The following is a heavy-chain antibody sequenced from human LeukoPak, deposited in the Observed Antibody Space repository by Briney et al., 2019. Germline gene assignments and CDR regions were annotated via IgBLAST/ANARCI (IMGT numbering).Heavy chain of an antibody. CDR2: IYTSGTI. CDR3: ARASYSYDINGWVPFDY. CDR1: GGSISSYY. J-gene: IGHJ4*02. Sequence: PPETLSLTCTVSGGSISSYYWSWIRQPAGTALEWIGRIYTSGTITYNPSLKSRVTISGDTSKNQFSLRLSSVTAADTAVYYCARASYSYDINGWVPFDYWGQGTLVTVSS. D-gene: IGHD3-22*01. V-gene: IGHV4-4*07.